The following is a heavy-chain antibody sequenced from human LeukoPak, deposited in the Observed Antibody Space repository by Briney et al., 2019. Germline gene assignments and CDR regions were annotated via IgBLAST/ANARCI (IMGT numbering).Heavy chain of an antibody. CDR1: GGSISSGDYY. CDR3: ARSAGYQLLEGYYYYMDV. J-gene: IGHJ6*03. V-gene: IGHV4-30-4*02. D-gene: IGHD2-2*01. Sequence: PSETLSLTCTVSGGSISSGDYYWSWIRQPPGKGLEWIGYIYYSGSTYYNPSLKSRVTISVDTSKNQFSPKLSSVTAADTAVYYCARSAGYQLLEGYYYYMDVWGKGTTVTVSS. CDR2: IYYSGST.